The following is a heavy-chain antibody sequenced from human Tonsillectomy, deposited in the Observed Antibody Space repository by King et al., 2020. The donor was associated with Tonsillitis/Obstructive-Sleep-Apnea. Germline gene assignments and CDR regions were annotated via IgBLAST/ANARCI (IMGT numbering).Heavy chain of an antibody. V-gene: IGHV1-2*02. CDR2: INPNSGGT. D-gene: IGHD2-8*01. J-gene: IGHJ5*02. Sequence: VQLVESGAEVKKPGASVKVSCKASGYTFTGYYMHWVRQAPGQGLEWRGWINPNSGGTNYAQKFQGRVTMTRDTSTSTAYMELSRLTSDDTAGYYCARDISRYCTNCVANKACWFDPWGQGTLVTVSS. CDR3: ARDISRYCTNCVANKACWFDP. CDR1: GYTFTGYY.